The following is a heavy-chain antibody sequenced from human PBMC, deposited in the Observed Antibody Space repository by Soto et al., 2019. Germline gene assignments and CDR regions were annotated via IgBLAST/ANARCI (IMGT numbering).Heavy chain of an antibody. CDR2: FDPEDGET. D-gene: IGHD5-18*01. V-gene: IGHV1-24*01. J-gene: IGHJ5*02. Sequence: ASVKVSCKVSGYTLTELSMHWVRQAPGKGLEWMGGFDPEDGETIYAQKFQGRVTMTEDTSTDTAYMELNSLRAEDTAVYYCAKSRFRSQLPNWFDPWGQGTLVTVSS. CDR1: GYTLTELS. CDR3: AKSRFRSQLPNWFDP.